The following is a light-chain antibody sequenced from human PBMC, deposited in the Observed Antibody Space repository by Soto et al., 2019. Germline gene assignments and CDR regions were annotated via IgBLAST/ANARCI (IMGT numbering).Light chain of an antibody. J-gene: IGKJ5*01. CDR1: QSISSY. CDR2: AAS. CDR3: QQSYSTPIT. V-gene: IGKV1-39*01. Sequence: DIQMTQSPSSLSASVVARVTITFRAGQSISSYLYWYAQKPREAPKLLIYAASSLQSRVPSRFSGSGSGTDFTLTISSLQPEDFATYYCQQSYSTPITFGQGTRLEIK.